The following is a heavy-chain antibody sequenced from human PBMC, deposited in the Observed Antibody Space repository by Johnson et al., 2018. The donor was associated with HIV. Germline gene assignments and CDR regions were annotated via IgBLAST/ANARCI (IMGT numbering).Heavy chain of an antibody. Sequence: MLLVESGGGLVKPGGSLRLSCAPSGFTFSSSWMHWVCQAPEKGLEWVADIKCDGREKYYADSVTGRFTISRDNSKNTLYLQMNSLRAEDTAVYYCATRQQLVPGAFDIWGQGTMVTVSS. J-gene: IGHJ3*02. V-gene: IGHV3-52*01. CDR3: ATRQQLVPGAFDI. D-gene: IGHD6-13*01. CDR2: IKCDGREK. CDR1: GFTFSSSW.